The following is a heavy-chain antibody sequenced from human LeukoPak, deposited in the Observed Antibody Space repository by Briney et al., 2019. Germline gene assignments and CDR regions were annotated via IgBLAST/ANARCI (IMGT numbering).Heavy chain of an antibody. CDR3: ARGTGYYDSSGSTFDY. Sequence: PSETLSLTCTVSGGSISSYYWSWIRQPPGRGLEWIGYIYYSGSTNYNPSLKSRVTISVDTSKNQFSLKLSSVTAADTAVYYCARGTGYYDSSGSTFDYWGQGTLVTVSS. CDR1: GGSISSYY. CDR2: IYYSGST. J-gene: IGHJ4*02. D-gene: IGHD3-22*01. V-gene: IGHV4-59*01.